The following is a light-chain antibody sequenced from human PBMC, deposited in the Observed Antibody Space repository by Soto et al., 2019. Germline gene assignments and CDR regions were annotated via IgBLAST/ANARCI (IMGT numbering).Light chain of an antibody. CDR3: QHYNSYSEA. J-gene: IGKJ1*01. Sequence: EIVLTQSPGTLSLSPGERATLFCRASQSFTTSQLAWYQQRPGQAPRVLIFGASRRATGIPDRFSGSGSGTEFTLTISSLQPDDFATYYCQHYNSYSEAFGQGTKVDIK. V-gene: IGKV3-20*01. CDR1: QSFTTSQ. CDR2: GAS.